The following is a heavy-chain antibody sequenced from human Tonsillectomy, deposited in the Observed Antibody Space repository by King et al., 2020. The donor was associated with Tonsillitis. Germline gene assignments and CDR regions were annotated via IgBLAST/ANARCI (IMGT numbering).Heavy chain of an antibody. Sequence: VQLVEPGGGLVQPGGSLRLSCAASGFIFSNYWMSWVRQAPGKGLEWVANINQDGSEKYHVDSVKGRFTISRDNAENSLHMQIHSLRAEATAVYYCARGDRGAAGHLYDYYGMDVWGQGTTVTVSS. CDR3: ARGDRGAAGHLYDYYGMDV. V-gene: IGHV3-7*03. J-gene: IGHJ6*02. CDR2: INQDGSEK. CDR1: GFIFSNYW. D-gene: IGHD6-13*01.